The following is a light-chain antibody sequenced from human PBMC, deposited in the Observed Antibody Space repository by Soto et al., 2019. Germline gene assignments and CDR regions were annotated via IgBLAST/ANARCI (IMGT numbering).Light chain of an antibody. CDR2: AAS. V-gene: IGKV1-8*01. Sequence: AIRMTQSPSSFPASTGDRVTITCRASQGISSYLAWYQQKPGKAPKLLPYAASTLQSGVPSRFSGSGPGTDFTLTICCLQSEDLATYYCQQYYSYPRTFGQGTKVEIK. CDR1: QGISSY. J-gene: IGKJ1*01. CDR3: QQYYSYPRT.